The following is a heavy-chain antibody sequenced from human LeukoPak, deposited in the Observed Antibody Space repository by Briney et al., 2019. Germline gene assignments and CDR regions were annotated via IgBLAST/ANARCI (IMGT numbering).Heavy chain of an antibody. J-gene: IGHJ4*02. V-gene: IGHV3-74*01. CDR1: GFTFSGYW. D-gene: IGHD3-22*01. CDR3: ARDTTYYSDRRGYYYYPFDS. Sequence: GGSLRLSCAASGFTFSGYWMHWVRQAPGKGLVWVSRINTDGSNIGYVDSVKGRFTISRDNAKNTLYLQMSSLRPEDTAVYYCARDTTYYSDRRGYYYYPFDSWGQGTLVTVSS. CDR2: INTDGSNI.